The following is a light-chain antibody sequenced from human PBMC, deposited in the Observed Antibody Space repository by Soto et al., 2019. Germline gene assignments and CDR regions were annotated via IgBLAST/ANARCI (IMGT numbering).Light chain of an antibody. CDR2: DTS. CDR1: QGIGDT. J-gene: IGKJ4*01. CDR3: PKRTLWPTHT. Sequence: EVVMMQSPATLSVSPGEGATLSCRASQGIGDTLAWYQHKPGQTPRLLIYDTSTRATGVPTRFSGSRSGAEFTRASNERQSEDFAVYYCPKRTLWPTHTCGGGTRVDIK. V-gene: IGKV3-15*01.